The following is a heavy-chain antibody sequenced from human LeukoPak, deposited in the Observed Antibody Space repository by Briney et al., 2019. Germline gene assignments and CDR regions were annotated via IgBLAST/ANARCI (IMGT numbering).Heavy chain of an antibody. CDR1: GYTFTSYG. CDR3: ARGCRVVPGVHNVGMTSYYNGMDV. V-gene: IGHV1-46*01. J-gene: IGHJ6*02. D-gene: IGHD2-2*01. Sequence: GASVKVSCKASGYTFTSYGISWVRQAPGQGLEWMGIINPSGGDTSYAQKFQGRVTTTRDPSTSTVYMEVVSLRPEDTAVYYCARGCRVVPGVHNVGMTSYYNGMDVWGQGTTVTVSS. CDR2: INPSGGDT.